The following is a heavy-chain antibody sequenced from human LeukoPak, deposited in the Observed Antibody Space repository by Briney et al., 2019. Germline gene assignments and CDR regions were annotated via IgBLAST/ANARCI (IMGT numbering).Heavy chain of an antibody. CDR2: IYPGDSVT. CDR3: ARDRVQYYYDSSGYYSGDAFDI. J-gene: IGHJ3*02. Sequence: GESLKISCKGSGYSFTSYWIGWVRQMPGKGLEWMGIIYPGDSVTRYSPSFQGQVTISADKSISTAYLQWSSLKASDTAMYYCARDRVQYYYDSSGYYSGDAFDIWGQGTMVTVSS. D-gene: IGHD3-22*01. V-gene: IGHV5-51*01. CDR1: GYSFTSYW.